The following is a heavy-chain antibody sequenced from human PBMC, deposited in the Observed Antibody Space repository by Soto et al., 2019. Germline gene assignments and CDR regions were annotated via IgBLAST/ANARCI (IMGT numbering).Heavy chain of an antibody. CDR2: ISGSGGST. CDR3: TKAVAGDQWLVWDC. D-gene: IGHD6-19*01. Sequence: GGSLRLSCAASGFTFSSYAMSWVRQAPGRGLEWVSAISGSGGSTYYADSVKGRFTISRDNSKNTLYLQMNSLRADDTAVYYCTKAVAGDQWLVWDCWGQGILVIVSS. V-gene: IGHV3-23*01. CDR1: GFTFSSYA. J-gene: IGHJ4*02.